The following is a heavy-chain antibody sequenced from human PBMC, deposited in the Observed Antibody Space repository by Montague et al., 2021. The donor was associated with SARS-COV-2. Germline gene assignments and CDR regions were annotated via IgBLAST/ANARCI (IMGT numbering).Heavy chain of an antibody. CDR2: ISYVGSNQ. V-gene: IGHV3-30*04. J-gene: IGHJ4*02. D-gene: IGHD3-9*01. Sequence: SLRLSCAASKFSFSSYALHWVRQAPGKGLEWVAVISYVGSNQYYADSVKCRFTLSRDNSKNTLYLQMSNLRAEDTAVYYCARPSYYDIWTGNGGLEYWGQGTLVTVSS. CDR1: KFSFSSYA. CDR3: ARPSYYDIWTGNGGLEY.